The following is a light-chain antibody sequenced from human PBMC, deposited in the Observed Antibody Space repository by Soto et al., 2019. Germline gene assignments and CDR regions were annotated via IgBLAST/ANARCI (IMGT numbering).Light chain of an antibody. J-gene: IGKJ5*01. V-gene: IGKV3-20*01. Sequence: EIVLTQSPGTLSLSPGERASLSFRASQSVTSNYLAWYQQKPGQAPRLLIYGASSRATGIPDRFSGSGSGTDFALTISRLEPEHFAVYYCQQYGSSRITFGQGTRLEIK. CDR2: GAS. CDR3: QQYGSSRIT. CDR1: QSVTSNY.